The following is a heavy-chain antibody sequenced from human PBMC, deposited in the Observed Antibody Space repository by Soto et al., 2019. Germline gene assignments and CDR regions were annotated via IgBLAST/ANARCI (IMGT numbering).Heavy chain of an antibody. V-gene: IGHV3-7*01. Sequence: PGGSLRLSCAASGFTFISYWMSWVRQAPGKGLEWVANIKQDGSEKYYVDSVKGRFTISRDNAKNSLYLQMNSLRAEDTAVYYCASLGSTYYYDSSGVDPWGQGNLVTVSS. CDR2: IKQDGSEK. D-gene: IGHD3-22*01. J-gene: IGHJ5*02. CDR1: GFTFISYW. CDR3: ASLGSTYYYDSSGVDP.